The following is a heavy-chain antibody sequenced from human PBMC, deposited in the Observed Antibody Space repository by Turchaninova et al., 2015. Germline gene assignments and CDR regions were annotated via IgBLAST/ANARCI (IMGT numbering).Heavy chain of an antibody. CDR1: CYSSSRDSY. Sequence: PGLWKTCKTLSLKLALVCYSSSRDSYRDWVRQPTGSGVAWSGSVHSSQSTYNNPSRKSRVTITVDTSKNQFSLKVRFVIAADTAVYYCTTSRDVYNGFDPWGQGTLVTVSS. J-gene: IGHJ5*02. D-gene: IGHD2-2*01. CDR3: TTSRDVYNGFDP. CDR2: VHSSQST. V-gene: IGHV4-38-2*01.